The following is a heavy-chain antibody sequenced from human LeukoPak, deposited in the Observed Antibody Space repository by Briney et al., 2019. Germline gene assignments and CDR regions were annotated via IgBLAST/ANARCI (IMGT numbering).Heavy chain of an antibody. CDR2: IDRDGSVR. CDR1: GFSFSTYW. D-gene: IGHD6-13*01. CDR3: ARDPGSSSFDL. Sequence: GGSLRLSCSASGFSFSTYWMSWVRQTPETGLEFVANIDRDGSVRNYMDSLRGRSTISRDNAKKSMYLEINSLRADDTAEYYCARDPGSSSFDLWGRGALVTVSS. V-gene: IGHV3-7*01. J-gene: IGHJ4*02.